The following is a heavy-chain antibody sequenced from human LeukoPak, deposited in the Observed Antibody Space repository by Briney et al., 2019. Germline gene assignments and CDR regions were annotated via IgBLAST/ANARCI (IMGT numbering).Heavy chain of an antibody. D-gene: IGHD2-2*01. J-gene: IGHJ4*02. CDR1: GFTYSSCV. CDR2: ISGSGGST. CDR3: AKRHCRSTHCYAFDY. V-gene: IGHV3-23*01. Sequence: GGSLRLSCATSGFTYSSCVMAWVRQAPGKGLEWVSSISGSGGSTYYADSVKGRFTISRDNSMNTLYLQMNSLTAEDTAVYYCAKRHCRSTHCYAFDYGGQGPLVTFP.